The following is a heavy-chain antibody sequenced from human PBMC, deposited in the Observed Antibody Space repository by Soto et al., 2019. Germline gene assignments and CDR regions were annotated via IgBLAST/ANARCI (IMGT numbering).Heavy chain of an antibody. J-gene: IGHJ4*02. CDR3: ARVYSGSYSDY. D-gene: IGHD1-26*01. Sequence: QVQLQESGPGLVKPSGTLSLTCAVSGGSIRSNNWWSWVRQPPGKGLEWIGEIFHSGSTNYNPSLKTRVTISVDKSKKQCSLKLSSVTAADTAVYYCARVYSGSYSDYWGQGTLVTVSS. CDR1: GGSIRSNNW. CDR2: IFHSGST. V-gene: IGHV4-4*02.